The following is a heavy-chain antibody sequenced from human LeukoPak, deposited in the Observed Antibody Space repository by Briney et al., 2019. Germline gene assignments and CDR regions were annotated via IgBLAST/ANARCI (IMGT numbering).Heavy chain of an antibody. CDR2: INWNGGST. J-gene: IGHJ3*02. CDR3: ARGPPYYYGSGSSLRGAFDI. CDR1: GFTFDDYG. D-gene: IGHD3-10*01. Sequence: GGSLRLSCAASGFTFDDYGMSWVRQAPGKGLEWVSGINWNGGSTGYADSVKGRFTVSRDNAKNSLYLQMNSLRAEDTALYYCARGPPYYYGSGSSLRGAFDIWGQGTMVTVSS. V-gene: IGHV3-20*04.